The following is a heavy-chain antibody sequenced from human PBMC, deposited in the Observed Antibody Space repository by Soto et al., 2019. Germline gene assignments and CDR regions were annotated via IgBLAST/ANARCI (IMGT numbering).Heavy chain of an antibody. CDR1: GGSISSYY. CDR2: IYYSGST. Sequence: QVQLQESGPGLVKPSETLSLTCTVSGGSISSYYWSWIRQPPGKGLEWIGYIYYSGSTNYNPSLKSRATTSVDTSKNQFSLKLSSVTAADTAVYYCARHGTYSSSSPDNWFDPWGQGTLVTVSS. J-gene: IGHJ5*02. V-gene: IGHV4-59*08. CDR3: ARHGTYSSSSPDNWFDP. D-gene: IGHD6-6*01.